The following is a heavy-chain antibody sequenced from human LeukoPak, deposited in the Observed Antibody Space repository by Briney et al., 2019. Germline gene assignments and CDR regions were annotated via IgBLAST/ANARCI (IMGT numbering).Heavy chain of an antibody. CDR3: VIWGDYDVLTGYYVPDY. D-gene: IGHD3-9*01. Sequence: PGASLRLSCVASGFTFSNYAMSWVRQAPGKGLEWVSAITGSGTNRYYADSLKGRFTTSTDNSKNTVFLQMSSLRHEDTAIYYCVIWGDYDVLTGYYVPDYWGQGTLVTVAS. CDR1: GFTFSNYA. CDR2: ITGSGTNR. J-gene: IGHJ4*02. V-gene: IGHV3-23*01.